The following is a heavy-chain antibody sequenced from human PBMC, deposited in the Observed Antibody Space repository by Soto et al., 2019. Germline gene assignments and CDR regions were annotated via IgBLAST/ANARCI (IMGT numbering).Heavy chain of an antibody. D-gene: IGHD2-8*01. CDR2: ISSAGTTI. CDR1: GFTFSGYG. V-gene: IGHV3-48*02. CDR3: VRDFDCADGVCYTGYYYYGLDV. J-gene: IGHJ6*02. Sequence: GGSLRLSCVVSGFTFSGYGMHWVRQTPGKGLEWLSYISSAGTTISYADSVKGRFTISRDNAKNSLYLQMNSLRDEDTAVYYCVRDFDCADGVCYTGYYYYGLDVWGQGTTVTVSS.